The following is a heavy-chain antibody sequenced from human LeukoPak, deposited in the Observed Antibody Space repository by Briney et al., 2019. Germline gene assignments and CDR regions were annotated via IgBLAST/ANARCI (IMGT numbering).Heavy chain of an antibody. V-gene: IGHV3-48*03. J-gene: IGHJ4*02. CDR3: ASRASSGWSLY. D-gene: IGHD6-19*01. CDR1: GFTFSSYE. Sequence: GGSLRLSCAASGFTFSSYEMNWVRQAPGKGLEWVSYISSSGSTIYYADSVKGRFTISRDNAKNSLYLQMNSLRAEDTAVYYCASRASSGWSLYWGQGTLVTVSS. CDR2: ISSSGSTI.